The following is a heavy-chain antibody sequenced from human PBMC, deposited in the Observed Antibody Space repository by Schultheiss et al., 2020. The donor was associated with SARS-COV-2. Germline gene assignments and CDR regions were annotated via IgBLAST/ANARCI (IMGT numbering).Heavy chain of an antibody. CDR3: ARAVPDYDFWSASTYYYYGMDV. Sequence: SETLSLTCTVSGGSISSGGYYWSWIRQHPGKGLEWIGYIYYSGSTYYNPSLKSRLTMSVDTSKNQFSLKLSSVTAADTAVYYCARAVPDYDFWSASTYYYYGMDVWGQGTTVTVSS. D-gene: IGHD3-3*01. J-gene: IGHJ6*02. V-gene: IGHV4-31*03. CDR1: GGSISSGGYY. CDR2: IYYSGST.